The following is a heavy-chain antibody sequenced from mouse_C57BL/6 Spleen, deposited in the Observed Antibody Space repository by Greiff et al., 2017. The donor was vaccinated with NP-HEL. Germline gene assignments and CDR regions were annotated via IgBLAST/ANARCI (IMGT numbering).Heavy chain of an antibody. V-gene: IGHV1-82*01. J-gene: IGHJ2*01. CDR1: GYAFSSSW. CDR3: ARDYSNYVPFDY. D-gene: IGHD2-5*01. CDR2: IYPGDGDT. Sequence: VMLVESGPELVKPGASVKISCKASGYAFSSSWMNWVKQRPGKGLEWIGRIYPGDGDTNYNGKFKGKATLTADKSSSTAYMQLSSLTSEDSAVYFCARDYSNYVPFDYWGQGTTLTVSS.